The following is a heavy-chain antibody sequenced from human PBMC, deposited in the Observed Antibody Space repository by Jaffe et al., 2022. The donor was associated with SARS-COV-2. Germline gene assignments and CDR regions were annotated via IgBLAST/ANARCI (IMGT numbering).Heavy chain of an antibody. D-gene: IGHD1-26*01. V-gene: IGHV3-15*01. CDR3: TTDGSGSYYDRYPVAVDY. Sequence: EVQLVESGGGLVKPGGSLRLSCAASGFTFSNAWMSWVRQAPGKGLEWVGRIKSKTDGGTTDYAAPVKGRFTISRDDSKNTLYLQMNSLKTEDTAVYYCTTDGSGSYYDRYPVAVDYWGQGTLVTVSS. CDR2: IKSKTDGGTT. J-gene: IGHJ4*02. CDR1: GFTFSNAW.